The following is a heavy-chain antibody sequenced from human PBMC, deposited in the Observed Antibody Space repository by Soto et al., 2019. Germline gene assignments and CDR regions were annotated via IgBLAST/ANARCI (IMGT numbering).Heavy chain of an antibody. D-gene: IGHD4-4*01. Sequence: QVQLQESGPGLVKPSETLSLTCTVSGGSISSYYWSWIRQPPGKGLEWIGYIYYSGSTNYNPSLKSRVTISVDTSKNQFSLKLSSVTAADTAVYYCERDSRMSTVTTFNWFDPWGQGTLVTVSS. CDR3: ERDSRMSTVTTFNWFDP. J-gene: IGHJ5*02. V-gene: IGHV4-59*01. CDR1: GGSISSYY. CDR2: IYYSGST.